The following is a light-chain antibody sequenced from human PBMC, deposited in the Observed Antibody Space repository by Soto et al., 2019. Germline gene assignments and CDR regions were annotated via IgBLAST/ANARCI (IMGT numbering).Light chain of an antibody. CDR1: QTITTW. V-gene: IGKV1-5*03. CDR2: KAT. CDR3: QQYNDYQYT. Sequence: DIQMTQSPSTLSASVGDRVTITCRASQTITTWLAWYQQKPGKAPKLLIYKATNLQSGVPSRFSGSGSGTEFSLTISSLQPEDFAIYYCQQYNDYQYTFVQGTKLEIK. J-gene: IGKJ2*01.